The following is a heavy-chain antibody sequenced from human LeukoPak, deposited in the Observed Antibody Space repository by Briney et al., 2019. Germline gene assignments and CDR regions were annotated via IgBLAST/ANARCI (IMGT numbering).Heavy chain of an antibody. D-gene: IGHD3-10*01. Sequence: SVKVSCKASGGTFSSYAISWVRQSPGQGLEWMGRIIPILGIANYAQKFQGRVTITADKSTSTAYMELSSLRSEDTAVYYCARYYYGSGSPSCFDYWGQGTLVTVSS. CDR3: ARYYYGSGSPSCFDY. CDR2: IIPILGIA. CDR1: GGTFSSYA. J-gene: IGHJ4*02. V-gene: IGHV1-69*04.